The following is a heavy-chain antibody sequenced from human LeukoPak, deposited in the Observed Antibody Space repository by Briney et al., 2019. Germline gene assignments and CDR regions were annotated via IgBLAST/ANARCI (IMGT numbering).Heavy chain of an antibody. V-gene: IGHV4-59*01. CDR3: ARGYKRTTVTTCHFDY. Sequence: SETLSLTCTVSGGSISSYYWSWIRQPPGKGLEWIGYISDSGSTNYNPSLKSRVTISIDTSKNQFSLKLSSVTAADTAMYYCARGYKRTTVTTCHFDYWGQGTLVTVSS. CDR1: GGSISSYY. D-gene: IGHD4-17*01. J-gene: IGHJ4*02. CDR2: ISDSGST.